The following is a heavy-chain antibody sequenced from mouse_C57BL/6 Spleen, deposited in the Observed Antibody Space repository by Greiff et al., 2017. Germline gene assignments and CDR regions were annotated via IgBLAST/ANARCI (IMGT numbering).Heavy chain of an antibody. CDR1: GYTFTSYW. D-gene: IGHD2-4*01. V-gene: IGHV1-55*01. Sequence: VQLQQPGAELVKPGASVKMSCKASGYTFTSYWITWVKQRPGQGLEWIGDIYPGSGSTNYNEKFKSKATLTVDTSSSTAYMQLSSLTSEDSAVYYCDLTDYDQAWFAYWGQGTLVTVSA. J-gene: IGHJ3*01. CDR2: IYPGSGST. CDR3: DLTDYDQAWFAY.